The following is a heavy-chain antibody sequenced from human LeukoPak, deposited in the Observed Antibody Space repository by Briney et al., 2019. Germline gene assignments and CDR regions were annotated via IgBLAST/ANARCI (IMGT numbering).Heavy chain of an antibody. CDR2: ISYDGSNK. Sequence: PGGSLRLSCAASGFTFSSYGMHWVRQAPGKGLEWVAVISYDGSNKYYADSVKGRFTISRDNSKNTLYLQMNSQRAEDTAVYYCAKDLRRYCSSTSCSSPDFWGQGTLVTVSS. CDR3: AKDLRRYCSSTSCSSPDF. V-gene: IGHV3-30*18. J-gene: IGHJ4*02. CDR1: GFTFSSYG. D-gene: IGHD2-2*01.